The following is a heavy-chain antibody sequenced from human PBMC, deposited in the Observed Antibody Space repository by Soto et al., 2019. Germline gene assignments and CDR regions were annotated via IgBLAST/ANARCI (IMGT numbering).Heavy chain of an antibody. CDR2: IWYDGSNK. CDR1: GFTFSSYG. J-gene: IGHJ4*02. D-gene: IGHD3-9*01. V-gene: IGHV3-33*01. Sequence: QVQLVESGGGVVQPGRSLRLSCAASGFTFSSYGMHWVRQAPGKGLEWVAVIWYDGSNKYYADSVKGRFTISRDNSKNTLYLQMNSLRAEDTAVYYCARGEVLRYFDLERSGFDYWGQGTLVTVSS. CDR3: ARGEVLRYFDLERSGFDY.